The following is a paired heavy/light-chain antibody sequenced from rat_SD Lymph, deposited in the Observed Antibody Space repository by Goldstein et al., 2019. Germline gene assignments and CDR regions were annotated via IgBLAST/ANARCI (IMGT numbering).Heavy chain of an antibody. J-gene: IGHJ3*01. Sequence: EVQLVESGGGLVQPGRSLKLSCLASGFTFSNYGMNWIRQAPGKGLEWVASISSSSSYIYYADTVKGRFTISRDNAKNTLYLQMTSLRSEDTALYYCARVYSSYIFDWFAYWGQGTLVTVSS. CDR3: ARVYSSYIFDWFAY. D-gene: IGHD1-2*01. V-gene: IGHV5-34*01. CDR2: ISSSSSYI. CDR1: GFTFSNYG.
Light chain of an antibody. Sequence: DIQMTQSPSFLSASVGDRVTINCKASQNINKYLDWYQQKHGEAPKLLIYNTNNLQTGIPSRFSGSGSGTDYTLTISSLQPEDVATYFCLQHSSRPYTFGAGTKLELK. J-gene: IGKJ2-3*01. CDR3: LQHSSRPYT. V-gene: IGKV22S7*01. CDR1: QNINKY. CDR2: NTN.